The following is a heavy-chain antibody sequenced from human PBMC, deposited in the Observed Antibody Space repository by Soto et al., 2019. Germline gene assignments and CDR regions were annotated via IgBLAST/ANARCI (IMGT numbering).Heavy chain of an antibody. D-gene: IGHD3-10*01. CDR2: ISRDGSNE. CDR1: GFTFRRHA. CDR3: ARSRNGGVADSFDY. V-gene: IGHV3-30*09. Sequence: QVQLVASGGGVVQQGRSLTLSCEASGFTFRRHAIHWVRQAPGKGLEWVAVISRDGSNEYYEDSVKGRFAISRDNSKNTLSLKLNSLSLEATAVYYCARSRNGGVADSFDYWGQGTLVTVSS. J-gene: IGHJ4*02.